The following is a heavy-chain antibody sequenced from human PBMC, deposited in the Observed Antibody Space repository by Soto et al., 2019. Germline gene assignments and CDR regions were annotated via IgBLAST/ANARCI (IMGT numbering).Heavy chain of an antibody. D-gene: IGHD3-3*01. CDR2: IYYSGST. CDR1: GGSISSGGYY. Sequence: PSETLSLTCTVSGGSISSGGYYWSWIRQHPGKGLEWIGYIYYSGSTYYNPSLKSRVTISVDTSKNQFSLKLSSVTAADTAVYYCARDSGFWSGYYTGGGFVAYYGMDVWGQGTTVTV. J-gene: IGHJ6*02. CDR3: ARDSGFWSGYYTGGGFVAYYGMDV. V-gene: IGHV4-31*03.